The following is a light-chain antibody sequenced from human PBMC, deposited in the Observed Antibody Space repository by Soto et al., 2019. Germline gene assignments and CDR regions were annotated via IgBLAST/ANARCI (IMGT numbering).Light chain of an antibody. CDR2: GNS. J-gene: IGLJ2*01. Sequence: VLTQPPSVSGAPGQRVTISCTGSSSNIGAGYDVHWYQQLPGTAPKLLIYGNSNRPSGVPDRFSGSKSGTSASLAITGLQAEDEADHYCQSYDSSLSGSVVFGGGTKLTVL. CDR1: SSNIGAGYD. V-gene: IGLV1-40*01. CDR3: QSYDSSLSGSVV.